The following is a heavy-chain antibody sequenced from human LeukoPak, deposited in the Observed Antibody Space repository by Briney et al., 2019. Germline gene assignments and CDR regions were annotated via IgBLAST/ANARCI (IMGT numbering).Heavy chain of an antibody. J-gene: IGHJ5*02. CDR1: GFTFSTFA. CDR3: AKDYEPLVGVHRWGDWFGP. Sequence: GGSLRLSCAASGFTFSTFAMIWVRQPPGKGLEWVSSIFPSGGEIHYADSVKGRFTISRDNAKNSLYLQMNSLRAEDTAVYYCAKDYEPLVGVHRWGDWFGPWRQGTLVTVSS. CDR2: IFPSGGEI. V-gene: IGHV3-23*01. D-gene: IGHD1-26*01.